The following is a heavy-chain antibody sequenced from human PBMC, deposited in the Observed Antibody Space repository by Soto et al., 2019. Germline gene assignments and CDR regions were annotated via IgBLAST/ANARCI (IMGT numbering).Heavy chain of an antibody. D-gene: IGHD6-6*01. Sequence: GESLKISCKGSGYSFTSYWISWVRQMPGKGLEWMGRIDPSDSYTNYSPSFQGHVTIPADRSISTAYLQWSSLKASDTAMYYCERQDSSSSPTYYYFYCMDVWGQGTSVTASS. CDR1: GYSFTSYW. J-gene: IGHJ6*02. CDR3: ERQDSSSSPTYYYFYCMDV. V-gene: IGHV5-10-1*01. CDR2: IDPSDSYT.